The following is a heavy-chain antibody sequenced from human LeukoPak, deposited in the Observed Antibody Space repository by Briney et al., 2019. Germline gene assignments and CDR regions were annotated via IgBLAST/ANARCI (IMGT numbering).Heavy chain of an antibody. D-gene: IGHD6-13*01. CDR2: IYYSGST. V-gene: IGHV4-39*01. J-gene: IGHJ4*02. Sequence: SETLSLTCTVSGGSISSSSYYWGWIRQPPGKGLEWIGSIYYSGSTYYNPFLKSRVTISVDTSKNQFSLKLSSVTAADTAVYYCASRPRDEYSSSWYFWGQGTLVTVSS. CDR3: ASRPRDEYSSSWYF. CDR1: GGSISSSSYY.